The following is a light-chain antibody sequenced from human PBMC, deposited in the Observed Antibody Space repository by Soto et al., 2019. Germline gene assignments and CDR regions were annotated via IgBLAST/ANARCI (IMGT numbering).Light chain of an antibody. CDR2: GNS. V-gene: IGLV1-40*01. CDR3: QSYDSSLSGSYV. CDR1: SSNIGAGYD. Sequence: QSLLTQPPSVSGAPGQRVTISFTGSSSNIGAGYDVHWYQQLPGTAPKLLIYGNSNRPSGVPDRFSGSKSGTSASLAITGLQAEDEADYYCQSYDSSLSGSYVFGTGTKLTVL. J-gene: IGLJ1*01.